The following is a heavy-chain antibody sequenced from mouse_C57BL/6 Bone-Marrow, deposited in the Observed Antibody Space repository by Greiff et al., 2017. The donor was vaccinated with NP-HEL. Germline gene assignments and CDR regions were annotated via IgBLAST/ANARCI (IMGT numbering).Heavy chain of an antibody. CDR3: TEDSSGPFAY. CDR2: ISSGGDYI. CDR1: GFTFSSYA. D-gene: IGHD3-2*02. Sequence: EVKLVESGEGLVKPGGSLKLSCAASGFTFSSYAMSWVRQTPEKRLEWVAYISSGGDYIYYADTVKGRFTISRDNARNTLYLQMSSLKSEDTAMYYCTEDSSGPFAYWGQGTLVTVSA. J-gene: IGHJ3*01. V-gene: IGHV5-9-1*02.